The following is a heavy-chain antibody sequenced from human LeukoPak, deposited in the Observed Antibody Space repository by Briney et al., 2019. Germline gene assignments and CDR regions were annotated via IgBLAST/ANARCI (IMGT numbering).Heavy chain of an antibody. CDR1: GSTFTGYY. J-gene: IGHJ4*02. V-gene: IGHV1-2*02. CDR3: ARLADCSSSSCRSFDY. D-gene: IGHD2-2*01. Sequence: ASVKVSCKASGSTFTGYYMHWVRQAPGQGLEWMGWINPNSGGTNYAQKFQGRVTMTRDTSISTAYMELSRLRSDDTAVYYCARLADCSSSSCRSFDYWGQGTLVTVSS. CDR2: INPNSGGT.